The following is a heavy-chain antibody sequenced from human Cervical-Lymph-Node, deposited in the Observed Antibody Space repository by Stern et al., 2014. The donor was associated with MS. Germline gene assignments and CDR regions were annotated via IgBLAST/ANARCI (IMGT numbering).Heavy chain of an antibody. J-gene: IGHJ4*02. CDR2: IHHSGNT. V-gene: IGHV4-59*08. CDR1: GDSISTYY. D-gene: IGHD1-26*01. Sequence: VQLVESGPGLVKPSETLSLTCTVSGDSISTYYWSWIRQPPGKGLEWIGYIHHSGNTNSNPSLKSRVTVSVDTSKNHFPRKLNSMTAADTAVYYCARLGDVAKWGQGTLVIVSS. CDR3: ARLGDVAK.